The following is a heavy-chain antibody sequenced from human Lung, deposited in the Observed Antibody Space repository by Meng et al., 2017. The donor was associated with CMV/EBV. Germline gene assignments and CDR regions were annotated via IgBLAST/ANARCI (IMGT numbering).Heavy chain of an antibody. CDR2: ISPYDGNT. J-gene: IGHJ4*02. CDR3: ARERGYCGTTSCSYYFDY. D-gene: IGHD2-2*01. Sequence: ASVTVSCKASGYTFTSYGIIWVRQAPGQGLEWMGWISPYDGNTNYAQTPQDRVTMTTDTHPSTAYMELRRFRSDDTAVYLCARERGYCGTTSCSYYFDYWGQGTLVTVSS. V-gene: IGHV1-18*01. CDR1: GYTFTSYG.